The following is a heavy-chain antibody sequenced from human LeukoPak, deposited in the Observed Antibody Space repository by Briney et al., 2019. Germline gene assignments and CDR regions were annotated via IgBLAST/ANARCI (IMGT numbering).Heavy chain of an antibody. D-gene: IGHD6-19*01. CDR2: ISYDGSNE. Sequence: PGGSLRLSCAASGFTFSSYAMHWVRQAPGKGLEWVAVISYDGSNEYYADSAKGRFTISRDNSKNTLYLQMNSLRAEDTAVYYCARSSGRNYYYYYGMDVWGQGTTVTVSS. J-gene: IGHJ6*02. CDR1: GFTFSSYA. V-gene: IGHV3-30*04. CDR3: ARSSGRNYYYYYGMDV.